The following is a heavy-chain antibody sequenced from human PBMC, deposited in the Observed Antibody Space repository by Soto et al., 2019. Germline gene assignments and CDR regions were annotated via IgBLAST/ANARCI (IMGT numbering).Heavy chain of an antibody. CDR2: IYPGDSDT. V-gene: IGHV5-51*01. Sequence: GESLKISCEGSVYSFTSYFIGWVRQMPGKGLEWMGTIYPGDSDTRYSPSFQGQVTISADKSISTAYLQWSSLQASDTAMYYCARRFGQGRSPSCADYWGQGTLVTVSS. D-gene: IGHD3-16*01. CDR3: ARRFGQGRSPSCADY. CDR1: VYSFTSYF. J-gene: IGHJ4*02.